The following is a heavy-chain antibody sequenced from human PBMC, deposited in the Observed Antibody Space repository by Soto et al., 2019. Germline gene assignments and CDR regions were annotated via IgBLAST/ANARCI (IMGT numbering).Heavy chain of an antibody. J-gene: IGHJ5*02. CDR3: ARDEKNWFDP. Sequence: QVQLVHSGAEVKKPGASVKVSCKASGYTFSSYVISWLRQAPGQGPEWMGWVNGYNGYTKYAEKFQGRVTITTDTSTSTTYMGLWSLRSDDTAGNYCARDEKNWFDPWGKGTLVSVSS. CDR2: VNGYNGYT. CDR1: GYTFSSYV. V-gene: IGHV1-18*01.